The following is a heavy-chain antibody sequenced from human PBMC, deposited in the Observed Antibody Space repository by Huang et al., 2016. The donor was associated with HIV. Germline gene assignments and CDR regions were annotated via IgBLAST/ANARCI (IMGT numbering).Heavy chain of an antibody. CDR1: GGAFSNFA. Sequence: QVHLVQSGAEVRKPGSSVKVSCKASGGAFSNFAISWVRQAPGQGLELMGGIIPIFGTANYAQKFQGRVTITADESTRTAYMELSSLRSEDTALYYCARNSLPLYSYYVMDVWGQGTTVTVSS. V-gene: IGHV1-69*01. CDR2: IIPIFGTA. CDR3: ARNSLPLYSYYVMDV. D-gene: IGHD3-16*02. J-gene: IGHJ6*02.